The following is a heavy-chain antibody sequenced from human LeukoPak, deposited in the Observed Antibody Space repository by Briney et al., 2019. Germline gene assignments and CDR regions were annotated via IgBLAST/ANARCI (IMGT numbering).Heavy chain of an antibody. D-gene: IGHD2/OR15-2a*01. J-gene: IGHJ6*02. CDR2: INSDGSTT. Sequence: TWGSLRLSCAASGFTFSSYWMYWVRQAPGKGLVWVSRINSDGSTTSYADSVKGRFTISRDNAKNTLYLQMNSLRAEDTAVYYCARVGTTSNFYYYYGMDVWGQGTTVTVSS. CDR1: GFTFSSYW. CDR3: ARVGTTSNFYYYYGMDV. V-gene: IGHV3-74*01.